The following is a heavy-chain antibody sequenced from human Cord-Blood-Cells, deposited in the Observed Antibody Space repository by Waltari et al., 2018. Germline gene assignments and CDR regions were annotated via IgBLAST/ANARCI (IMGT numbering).Heavy chain of an antibody. J-gene: IGHJ6*03. CDR1: GFTFSNDW. CDR2: IKNKTDGRTT. CDR3: TRCYYYYYMDV. V-gene: IGHV3-15*01. Sequence: EVQLVESGGGLVNPGGSLRISCAASGFTFSNDWISWVRHATGKGLEWVGSIKNKTDGRTTEYAAPVKGRFTISRDDSKNTLYLQIKSLKTEDTAVYYCTRCYYYYYMDVWGKGTTVTVSS.